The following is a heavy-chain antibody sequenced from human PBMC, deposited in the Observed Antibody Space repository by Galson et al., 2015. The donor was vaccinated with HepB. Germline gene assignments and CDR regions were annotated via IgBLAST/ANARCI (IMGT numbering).Heavy chain of an antibody. CDR3: ASEMVASSVWFDP. D-gene: IGHD2-15*01. V-gene: IGHV1-69*13. J-gene: IGHJ5*02. Sequence: SVKVSCKASGGTFSSYAISWVRQAPGQGLEWMGGIIPIFGTANYAQKFQGRVTITADESTSTAYMELSSLRSEDTAVYYCASEMVASSVWFDPWGQGTLVTVSS. CDR1: GGTFSSYA. CDR2: IIPIFGTA.